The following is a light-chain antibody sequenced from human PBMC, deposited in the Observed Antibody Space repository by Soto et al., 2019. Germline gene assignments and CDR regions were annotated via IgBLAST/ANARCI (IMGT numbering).Light chain of an antibody. CDR3: LQSYISPWT. V-gene: IGKV1-39*01. CDR2: AAS. J-gene: IGKJ1*01. Sequence: DIQMTQSPSSLSASVGDRVTITCRASQTISSYLNWYQQKPGKVPELLIYAASSLQCGVPSRFTGSASGTDFNLTISSLQPEDFATYYCLQSYISPWTFGQGTKVEVK. CDR1: QTISSY.